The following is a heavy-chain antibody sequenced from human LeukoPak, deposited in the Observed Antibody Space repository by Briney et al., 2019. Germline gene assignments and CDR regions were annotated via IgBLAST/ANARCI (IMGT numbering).Heavy chain of an antibody. Sequence: GGSLRLSCAASGFTFSSYEMNWVRQAPGKGLEWVSSISTSSGYIYYADSVKGRFTSSRDNAKNSLYLQMNSLRAEDTAVYYCARDSATVTSTSSWFDPWGQGTLVTVSS. CDR2: ISTSSGYI. V-gene: IGHV3-21*01. J-gene: IGHJ5*02. CDR3: ARDSATVTSTSSWFDP. CDR1: GFTFSSYE. D-gene: IGHD4-17*01.